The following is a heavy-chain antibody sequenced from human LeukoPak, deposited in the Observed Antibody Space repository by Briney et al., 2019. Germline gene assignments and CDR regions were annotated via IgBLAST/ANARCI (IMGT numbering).Heavy chain of an antibody. Sequence: ASVKVSCKASGYTFSSYWISWVLQAPAQGLEWLGWISAYNGNTNYEQNLQGRVTMTTDTSTSTAYMDSSTLRSDYTALFYCARAYSSVPPEYWGQGTLVTVSS. V-gene: IGHV1-18*01. CDR2: ISAYNGNT. CDR3: ARAYSSVPPEY. CDR1: GYTFSSYW. J-gene: IGHJ4*02. D-gene: IGHD6-25*01.